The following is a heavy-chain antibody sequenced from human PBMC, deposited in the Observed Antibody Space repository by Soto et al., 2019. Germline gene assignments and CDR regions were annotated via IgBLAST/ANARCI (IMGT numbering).Heavy chain of an antibody. CDR2: IIPILGIA. D-gene: IGHD3-10*01. CDR3: ARDDYGSRSYYSVY. J-gene: IGHJ4*02. CDR1: GGTFSSYT. V-gene: IGHV1-69*02. Sequence: QVQLVQSGAEVKKPGSSVKVSCKASGGTFSSYTISWVRQAPGQGLEWMGRIIPILGIANYAQKFQGRVTITADKSTSTAYMELSSLRSEDTAVYYCARDDYGSRSYYSVYWGQGTLVTVSS.